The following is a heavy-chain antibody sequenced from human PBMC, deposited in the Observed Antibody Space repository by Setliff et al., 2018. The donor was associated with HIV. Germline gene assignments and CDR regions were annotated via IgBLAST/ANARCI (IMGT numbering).Heavy chain of an antibody. D-gene: IGHD2-15*01. CDR2: ISGSGGST. V-gene: IGHV3-23*01. CDR1: GFTFNTYA. Sequence: GGSLRLSCAASGFTFNTYAMSWVRQAPGKGLEWVSVISGSGGSTFCADSVKGRFTISRDNSKNTLYLLMNGLRVEDTAVYYCAKGGISGGAYPPYYFDYWGHGTLVTVSS. J-gene: IGHJ4*01. CDR3: AKGGISGGAYPPYYFDY.